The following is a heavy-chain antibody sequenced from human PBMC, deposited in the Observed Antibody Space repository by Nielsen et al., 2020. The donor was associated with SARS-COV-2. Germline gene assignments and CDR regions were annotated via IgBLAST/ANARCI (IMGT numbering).Heavy chain of an antibody. D-gene: IGHD6-13*01. V-gene: IGHV4-4*02. CDR2: IYHSGST. Sequence: SETLSLTCAVSGGSISSSNWWSWVRQPPGKGLEWIGEIYHSGSTNYNPSLKSRVTISVDKSKNQFSLKLSSVTAADTAVYYCARAVAAAGTGFDAFDIWGQGTMVTVSS. J-gene: IGHJ3*02. CDR3: ARAVAAAGTGFDAFDI. CDR1: GGSISSSNW.